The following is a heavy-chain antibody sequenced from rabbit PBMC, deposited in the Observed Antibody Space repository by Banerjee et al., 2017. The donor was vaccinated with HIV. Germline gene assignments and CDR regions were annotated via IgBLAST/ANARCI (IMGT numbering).Heavy chain of an antibody. CDR3: ARVNATSSGVYYYYGMDL. V-gene: IGHV1S45*01. D-gene: IGHD1-1*01. Sequence: QEQLEESGGDLVKPGASLTLTCTASGFSFSSGYDMCWVRQAPGKGLEWIACIYARSSGSTRYASWAKGRFTVSKTSSTTVTLQMTSLTAADTATYFCARVNATSSGVYYYYGMDLWGPGTLVTVS. CDR2: IYARSSGST. J-gene: IGHJ6*01. CDR1: GFSFSSGYD.